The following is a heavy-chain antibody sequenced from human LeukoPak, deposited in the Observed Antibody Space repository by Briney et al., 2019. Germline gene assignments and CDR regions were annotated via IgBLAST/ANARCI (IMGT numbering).Heavy chain of an antibody. CDR3: ARDLIAGSGYYSYFDY. CDR2: IWYDGSNK. V-gene: IGHV3-33*01. J-gene: IGHJ4*02. Sequence: PGRSLRLSCAASGFTFSSYGVHWVRQAPGKGLEWVAVIWYDGSNKYYADSVKGRFTISRDNSKNTLYLQMNSLRAEDTAVYYCARDLIAGSGYYSYFDYWGQGTLVTVSS. CDR1: GFTFSSYG. D-gene: IGHD3-10*01.